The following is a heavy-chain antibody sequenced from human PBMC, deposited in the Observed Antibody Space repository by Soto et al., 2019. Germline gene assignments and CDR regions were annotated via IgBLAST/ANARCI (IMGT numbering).Heavy chain of an antibody. Sequence: PSETLSLTCAVSGGSISSGGYSWSWIRQPPGKGLEWIGYIYHSGSTYYNPSLKSRVTISVDRSKNQFSLKLSSVTAADTAVYYCARVSGGYSYGFDYWGQGTLVTVSS. CDR3: ARVSGGYSYGFDY. CDR1: GGSISSGGYS. CDR2: IYHSGST. D-gene: IGHD5-18*01. V-gene: IGHV4-30-2*01. J-gene: IGHJ4*02.